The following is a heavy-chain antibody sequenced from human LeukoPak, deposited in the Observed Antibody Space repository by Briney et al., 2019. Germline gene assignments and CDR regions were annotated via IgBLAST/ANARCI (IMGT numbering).Heavy chain of an antibody. CDR1: GYTFTSYY. J-gene: IGHJ4*02. CDR3: ARSPPIGIVVVPAAIFLDY. Sequence: ASVKVSCKASGYTFTSYYMHWVRQAPGQGLEWKGIINPSGGSTSYAQKFQGRVTMTRDMSTSTVYMELSSLRSEDTAVYYCARSPPIGIVVVPAAIFLDYWGQGTLVTVSS. V-gene: IGHV1-46*01. D-gene: IGHD2-2*01. CDR2: INPSGGST.